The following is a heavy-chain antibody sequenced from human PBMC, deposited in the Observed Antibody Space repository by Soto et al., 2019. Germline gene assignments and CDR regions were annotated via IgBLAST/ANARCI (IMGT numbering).Heavy chain of an antibody. D-gene: IGHD1-26*01. J-gene: IGHJ6*02. CDR2: TYYRSKWYN. CDR3: ARELGDSGSYDYYYGMDV. CDR1: GDSVSSNSAA. V-gene: IGHV6-1*01. Sequence: SQTLSLTCAISGDSVSSNSAAWNWIRQSPSRGLEWLGRTYYRSKWYNDYAVSVKSRITINPDTSKNQFSLQLNSVTPEDTAVYYCARELGDSGSYDYYYGMDVWGQGTTVTVSS.